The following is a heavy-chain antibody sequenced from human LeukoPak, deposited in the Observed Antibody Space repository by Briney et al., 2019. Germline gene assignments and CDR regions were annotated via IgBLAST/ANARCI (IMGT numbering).Heavy chain of an antibody. CDR1: GGSISSYY. CDR2: IYYSGST. V-gene: IGHV4-59*01. CDR3: AREYGSVLGDY. Sequence: SETLSLTCTVSGGSISSYYWSWIRQPPGKGLEWIGYIYYSGSTNYNPSLTSRVTISIDTSKNQFSLKLSSVTAADTAVYYCAREYGSVLGDYWGQGTLVTVSS. J-gene: IGHJ4*02. D-gene: IGHD3-10*01.